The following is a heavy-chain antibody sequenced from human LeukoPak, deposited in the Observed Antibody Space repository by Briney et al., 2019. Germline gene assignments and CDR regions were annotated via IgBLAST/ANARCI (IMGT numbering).Heavy chain of an antibody. Sequence: PSETLSLTCAVYGGSFSGYYWSWIRQPPGKGLEWIGEINHSGSANYNPSLKSRVTISVDTSKNQFSLKLSSVTAADTAVYYCARGVAGTTFLSDYWGQGTLVTVSS. J-gene: IGHJ4*02. D-gene: IGHD1-7*01. CDR1: GGSFSGYY. CDR2: INHSGSA. CDR3: ARGVAGTTFLSDY. V-gene: IGHV4-34*01.